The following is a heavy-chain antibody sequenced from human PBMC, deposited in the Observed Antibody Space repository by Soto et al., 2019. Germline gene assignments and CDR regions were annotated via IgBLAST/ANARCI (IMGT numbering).Heavy chain of an antibody. Sequence: QFQLVQSGAEVKKPGASVKLSCKASGYTFTNSGISWVRQSPGPGREWMGWIRADNGNTNYAPNFQGRVTMTTGTCTSTAYMGLRSLRSDDTAVYYCAGGGTPSDYWGQGTLVTVSS. CDR1: GYTFTNSG. V-gene: IGHV1-18*01. CDR2: IRADNGNT. J-gene: IGHJ4*02. D-gene: IGHD3-16*01. CDR3: AGGGTPSDY.